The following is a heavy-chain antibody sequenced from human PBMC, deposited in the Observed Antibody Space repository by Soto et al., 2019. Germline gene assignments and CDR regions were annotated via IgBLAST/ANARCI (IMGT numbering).Heavy chain of an antibody. CDR3: ARNYIYSCDY. Sequence: EVQLLESGGGLVQPGGSLRLSCAVSGFTFSSFAMSWVRQAPGKGLEWVSVISSSGGTTYYTDSVKGRFTISRDNSKTTLYLQMNSLSAADTAVFYSARNYIYSCDYWGQGALFTLSS. CDR1: GFTFSSFA. J-gene: IGHJ4*02. CDR2: ISSSGGTT. V-gene: IGHV3-23*01. D-gene: IGHD3-16*01.